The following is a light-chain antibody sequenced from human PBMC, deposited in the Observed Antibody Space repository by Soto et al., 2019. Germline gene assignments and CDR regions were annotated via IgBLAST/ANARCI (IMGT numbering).Light chain of an antibody. CDR1: QSVSSNS. Sequence: IVLTQSPGTLSLSPGERATLSCRASQSVSSNSLAWYQQKPGQAPRLVIYGASTRATGFPDRFTGSGSGTDFTLTISRLEPEDFAVYYCQQYGTSPQTFG. CDR3: QQYGTSPQT. CDR2: GAS. J-gene: IGKJ1*01. V-gene: IGKV3-20*01.